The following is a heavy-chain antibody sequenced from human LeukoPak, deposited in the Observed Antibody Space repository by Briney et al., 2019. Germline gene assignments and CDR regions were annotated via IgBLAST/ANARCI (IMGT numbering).Heavy chain of an antibody. V-gene: IGHV3-21*01. Sequence: GGSLRLSCAASGFTFSSYSMNWVRQAPGKGLEWVSSISSSSSYIFYADSVKGRFTISRDNAKNSLYLQMNSLRAEDTAVYDCASLGYCSSTSCLRYYYYGMDVWGQGTTVTVSS. CDR2: ISSSSSYI. CDR1: GFTFSSYS. CDR3: ASLGYCSSTSCLRYYYYGMDV. J-gene: IGHJ6*02. D-gene: IGHD2-2*01.